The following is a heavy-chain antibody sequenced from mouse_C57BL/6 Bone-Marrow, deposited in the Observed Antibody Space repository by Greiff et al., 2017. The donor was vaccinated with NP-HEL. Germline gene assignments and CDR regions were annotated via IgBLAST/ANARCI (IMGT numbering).Heavy chain of an antibody. CDR3: AKNSNYYGSSYLWYFDV. D-gene: IGHD1-1*01. V-gene: IGHV2-5*01. J-gene: IGHJ1*03. Sequence: QVQLQQSGPGLVQPSQSLSITCTVSGFSLTSYGVHWVRQSPGKGLEWLGVIWRGGSTDYNAAFMSRLSITKDNSKSQVFFKMNSLQADDTAIYYCAKNSNYYGSSYLWYFDVWGTGTTVTVSS. CDR1: GFSLTSYG. CDR2: IWRGGST.